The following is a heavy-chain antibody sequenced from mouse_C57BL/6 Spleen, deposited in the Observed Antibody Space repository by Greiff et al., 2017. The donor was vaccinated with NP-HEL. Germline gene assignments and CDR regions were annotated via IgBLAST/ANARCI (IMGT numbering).Heavy chain of an antibody. J-gene: IGHJ4*01. CDR2: IDPSDSYT. V-gene: IGHV1-69*01. D-gene: IGHD1-1*01. CDR1: GYTFTSYW. CDR3: ARRESAVVAKYVMDY. Sequence: QVQLQQPGAELVMPGASVKLSCKASGYTFTSYWMHWVKQRPGQGLEWIGEIDPSDSYTNYNQKFKGKSTLTVDKSSSTAYMQLSSLTSADSAVYYCARRESAVVAKYVMDYWGQGTSVTVSS.